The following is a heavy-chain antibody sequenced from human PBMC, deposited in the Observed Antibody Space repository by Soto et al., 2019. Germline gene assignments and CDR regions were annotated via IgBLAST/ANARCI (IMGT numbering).Heavy chain of an antibody. J-gene: IGHJ5*02. D-gene: IGHD2-15*01. Sequence: SETLSLTCTVSGGSIISGDYYWSWIRQPPGKGLEWIGYIYYSGDTSYNPSLKSRVTISIDTSKNQFSLKLTSVTAADTAVYYCASAVHCSGGSCSFDPWGQGTLVTVSS. CDR1: GGSIISGDYY. V-gene: IGHV4-30-4*02. CDR2: IYYSGDT. CDR3: ASAVHCSGGSCSFDP.